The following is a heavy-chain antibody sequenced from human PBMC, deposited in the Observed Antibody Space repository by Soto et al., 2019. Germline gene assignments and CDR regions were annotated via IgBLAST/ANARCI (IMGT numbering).Heavy chain of an antibody. V-gene: IGHV3-23*01. CDR3: AKSASGYYKLIDY. CDR1: GFTFNNYA. D-gene: IGHD5-12*01. CDR2: ISGSGSYT. Sequence: GGSLRLSCAASGFTFNNYAMSWVRQAPGKGLEWVSGISGSGSYTYFADSVKGRFTISRDNSKNTLFLQMSSLRAEDTAVYYCAKSASGYYKLIDYWGQGTLVTVSS. J-gene: IGHJ4*02.